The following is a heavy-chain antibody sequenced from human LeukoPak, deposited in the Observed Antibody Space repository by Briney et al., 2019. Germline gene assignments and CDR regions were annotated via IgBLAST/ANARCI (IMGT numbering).Heavy chain of an antibody. V-gene: IGHV4-61*02. CDR3: AKGSRGFWSGYYDY. Sequence: PSQTLSLTCTVSGGSISSGSYYWSWIRQPAGKGLEWIGRIYTSGGTNYNPSLKSRVTISVDTSKNQFSLKLSSVTAADTAVYNCAKGSRGFWSGYYDYWGQGTLVTVSS. D-gene: IGHD3-3*01. CDR2: IYTSGGT. CDR1: GGSISSGSYY. J-gene: IGHJ4*02.